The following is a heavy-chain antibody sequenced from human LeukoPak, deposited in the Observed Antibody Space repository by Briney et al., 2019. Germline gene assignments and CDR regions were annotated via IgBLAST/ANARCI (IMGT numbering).Heavy chain of an antibody. CDR3: ARGGSYYDILTGYYPIDY. CDR1: GGSISSYY. J-gene: IGHJ4*02. CDR2: IYYSGST. V-gene: IGHV4-59*01. D-gene: IGHD3-9*01. Sequence: PSETLSLTCTVSGGSISSYYWSWIRQPPGKGLEWIGYIYYSGSTNYNPSLKSRVTISVDTSKNQFSLKLSPVTAADTAVYYCARGGSYYDILTGYYPIDYWGQGTLVTVSS.